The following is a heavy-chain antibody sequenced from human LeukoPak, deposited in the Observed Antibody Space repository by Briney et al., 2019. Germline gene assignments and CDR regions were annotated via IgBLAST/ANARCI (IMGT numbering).Heavy chain of an antibody. CDR3: ARASVVAAGGPWFDP. Sequence: SQTLSLTRTVSGGSISSGDYYWSWIRQPPGKGLEWIGSIYYSGSTYYNPSLKSRVTISVDTSKNQFSLKLSSVTAADTAVYYCARASVVAAGGPWFDPWGQGTLVTVSS. V-gene: IGHV4-30-4*01. D-gene: IGHD2-15*01. CDR1: GGSISSGDYY. CDR2: IYYSGST. J-gene: IGHJ5*02.